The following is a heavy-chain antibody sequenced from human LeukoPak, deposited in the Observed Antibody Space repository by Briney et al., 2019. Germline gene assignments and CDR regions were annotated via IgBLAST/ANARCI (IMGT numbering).Heavy chain of an antibody. CDR3: AIQKADLITMIRGVIAY. CDR2: IKQDGIEK. Sequence: GGSLRLSCAASGFTFSSYAMSWVRQAPGKGLEWVANIKQDGIEKYYVDSVKGRFTISRDNAKNSLYLQMNSLRAEDTAVYYCAIQKADLITMIRGVIAYWGQGTLVTVSS. CDR1: GFTFSSYA. D-gene: IGHD3-10*01. J-gene: IGHJ4*02. V-gene: IGHV3-7*01.